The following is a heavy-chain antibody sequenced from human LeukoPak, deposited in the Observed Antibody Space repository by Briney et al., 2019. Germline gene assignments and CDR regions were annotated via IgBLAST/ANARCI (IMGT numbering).Heavy chain of an antibody. CDR3: ARVGSSGYYLTDPFDY. CDR1: GYTFTNYY. CDR2: ISAYNGNT. Sequence: HRASVKVSCKASGYTFTNYYIHWVRQAPGQGLEWMGWISAYNGNTNYAQKLQGRVTMTTDTSTSTAYMELRSLRSDDTAVYYCARVGSSGYYLTDPFDYWGQGTLVTVSS. D-gene: IGHD3-22*01. V-gene: IGHV1-18*04. J-gene: IGHJ4*02.